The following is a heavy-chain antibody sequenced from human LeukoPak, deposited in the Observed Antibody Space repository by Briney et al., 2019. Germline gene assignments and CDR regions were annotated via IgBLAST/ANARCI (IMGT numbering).Heavy chain of an antibody. CDR1: GFTFTGNS. Sequence: PGGSLRLSCAASGFTFTGNSTHWVRHGPGKGLVWVARIHRDGGMTRYADSVEGPFTISRDNAKKTLYLQMNSLRAEDTAIYYCVRETGTIGYYMDVWGKGTTVTVSS. J-gene: IGHJ6*03. CDR3: VRETGTIGYYMDV. CDR2: IHRDGGMT. V-gene: IGHV3-74*01. D-gene: IGHD2-15*01.